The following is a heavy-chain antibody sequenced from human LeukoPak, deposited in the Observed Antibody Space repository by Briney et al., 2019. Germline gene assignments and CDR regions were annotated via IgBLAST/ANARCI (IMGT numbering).Heavy chain of an antibody. CDR2: VSGSGGDT. CDR1: GFTFRTYA. Sequence: GGSLRLSCAASGFTFRTYAMHWVREAPGKGLEWVSAVSGSGGDTYYADSVTGRFTISRDNSKNTLYVLLISLRAEDTAVYYCATTLNTGFFQSWGRGTLVTVSS. CDR3: ATTLNTGFFQS. J-gene: IGHJ5*02. D-gene: IGHD5-18*01. V-gene: IGHV3-23*01.